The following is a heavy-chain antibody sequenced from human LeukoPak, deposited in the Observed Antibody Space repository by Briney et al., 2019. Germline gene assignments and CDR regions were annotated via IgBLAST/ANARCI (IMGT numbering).Heavy chain of an antibody. CDR3: VRVKGTYFDF. J-gene: IGHJ4*02. CDR2: ISASGSNI. CDR1: GFPFSSYS. V-gene: IGHV3-48*01. D-gene: IGHD1-1*01. Sequence: GGSLRLSCAASGFPFSSYSMNWVRQAPGKGLEWVSYISASGSNIYYLDSVKGRFTVSRDNAMNSLFLQMDRPRAEGTAVYYCVRVKGTYFDFWGQGTLVTVSS.